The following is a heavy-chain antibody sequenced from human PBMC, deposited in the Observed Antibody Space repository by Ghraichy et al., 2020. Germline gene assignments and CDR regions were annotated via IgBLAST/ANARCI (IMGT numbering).Heavy chain of an antibody. D-gene: IGHD4-23*01. CDR3: AKDQTVGRVVRSPNDY. CDR2: IRYDGSNK. CDR1: GFTFSSYG. V-gene: IGHV3-30*02. Sequence: GGSLRLSCTASGFTFSSYGMHWVRQAPGKGLEWVAFIRYDGSNKYYADSVKGRFTISRDNSKNTLYLQMNSLRAEDTAVYYCAKDQTVGRVVRSPNDYWGQGTLVTVSS. J-gene: IGHJ4*02.